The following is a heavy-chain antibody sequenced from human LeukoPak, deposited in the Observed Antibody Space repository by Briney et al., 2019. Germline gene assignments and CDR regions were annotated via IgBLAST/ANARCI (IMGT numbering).Heavy chain of an antibody. D-gene: IGHD5-12*01. V-gene: IGHV3-23*01. Sequence: GGSLRLSCAASGFTFSSYAMSWVRQAPGKGLEWVAATSGSGVNSYYADSVRGRFTISRDNSQNTLYLQMDSLRAEDTALYYCAKEYSGYDFDYWGQGTLVTVSA. CDR3: AKEYSGYDFDY. J-gene: IGHJ4*02. CDR2: TSGSGVNS. CDR1: GFTFSSYA.